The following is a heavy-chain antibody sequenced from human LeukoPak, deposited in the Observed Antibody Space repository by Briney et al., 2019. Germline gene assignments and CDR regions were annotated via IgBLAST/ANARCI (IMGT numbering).Heavy chain of an antibody. CDR3: ARGHVSRGYSFDY. D-gene: IGHD3-22*01. V-gene: IGHV4-39*01. CDR1: GGSTSSSNYY. CDR2: IYYSGST. Sequence: PSETLSLTCPVSGGSTSSSNYYWGWIRQPPGKGLEWIANIYYSGSTYYNPSLKSRVTMSLDTSRNQFSLKLSSVTAADTAVYYCARGHVSRGYSFDYWGQGTLVTVSS. J-gene: IGHJ4*02.